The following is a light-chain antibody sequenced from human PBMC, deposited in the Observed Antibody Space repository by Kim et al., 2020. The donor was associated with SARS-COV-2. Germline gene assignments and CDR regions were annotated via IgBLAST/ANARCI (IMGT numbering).Light chain of an antibody. CDR2: VGS. Sequence: EPASISCRSSQSLLHGSGYNFLDWYLQKPGQSPQLLIYVGSTRASGVPDRFSGSGSGTDFTLKISRVEAEDVGVYYCMQALQSPYTFGQGTKLEI. CDR3: MQALQSPYT. J-gene: IGKJ2*01. CDR1: QSLLHGSGYNF. V-gene: IGKV2-28*01.